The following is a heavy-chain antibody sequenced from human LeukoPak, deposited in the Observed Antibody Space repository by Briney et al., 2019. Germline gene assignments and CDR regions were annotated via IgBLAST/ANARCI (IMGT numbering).Heavy chain of an antibody. CDR2: IYHSGST. Sequence: TPSETLSLTCAVSGGSISSGGYSWSWIRQPPGKGLEWIGYIYHSGSTYYNPSLKSRVTISVDRSKNQFSLKLSSVTAADTAVYYCARAPTTVTWFDPWGQGTLVTVSS. J-gene: IGHJ5*02. D-gene: IGHD4-17*01. CDR3: ARAPTTVTWFDP. V-gene: IGHV4-30-2*01. CDR1: GGSISSGGYS.